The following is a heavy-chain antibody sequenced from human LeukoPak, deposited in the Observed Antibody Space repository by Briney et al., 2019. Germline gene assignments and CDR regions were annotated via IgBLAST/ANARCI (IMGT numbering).Heavy chain of an antibody. CDR1: GYSFTSYW. CDR3: ARHGPDCSSTSCYSYYYYYGMDV. Sequence: GESLKISCKGSGYSFTSYWIGWVRQMPGKGLEWMGIIYPGDSDTRYSPSFQGQVTISADKSISTAYLQWSSLKASDTAMYYCARHGPDCSSTSCYSYYYYYGMDVWGQGTTVTVP. D-gene: IGHD2-2*01. V-gene: IGHV5-51*01. CDR2: IYPGDSDT. J-gene: IGHJ6*02.